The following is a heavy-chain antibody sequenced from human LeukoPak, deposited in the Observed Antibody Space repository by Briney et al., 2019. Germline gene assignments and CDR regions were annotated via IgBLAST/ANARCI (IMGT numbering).Heavy chain of an antibody. CDR2: ISYDGTNI. J-gene: IGHJ4*02. V-gene: IGHV3-30*01. Sequence: GGSLRLSCAAFGFTFTNYAIQWVRQAPGKGLEWVAVISYDGTNIYYGDSVKGRFTISRDNSKNTVYLQMNNLRAEDTAVYHCARGLTNFDASSPPVYWGQGTLVTVSS. CDR3: ARGLTNFDASSPPVY. CDR1: GFTFTNYA. D-gene: IGHD2-8*01.